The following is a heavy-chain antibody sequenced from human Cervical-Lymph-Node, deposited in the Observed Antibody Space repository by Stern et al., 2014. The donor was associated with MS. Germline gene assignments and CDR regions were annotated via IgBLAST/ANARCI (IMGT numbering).Heavy chain of an antibody. J-gene: IGHJ4*02. CDR3: ARDGNDEETTVTTY. Sequence: QEQLVQSGSELKKPGTSVKVSCKASGYTFTDHALNWVRQAPGQGLEWMGWIHTNTGKPTYAPGFTGRFVFSLDTSVNTAFLQISGLKTEDTAVYYCARDGNDEETTVTTYWGQGTLVTVSS. D-gene: IGHD4-17*01. CDR1: GYTFTDHA. CDR2: IHTNTGKP. V-gene: IGHV7-4-1*02.